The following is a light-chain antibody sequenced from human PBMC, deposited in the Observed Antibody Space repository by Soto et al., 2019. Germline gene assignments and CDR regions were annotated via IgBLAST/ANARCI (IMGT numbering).Light chain of an antibody. J-gene: IGLJ3*02. Sequence: QSVLTQPPSVSGSPGQSITLSCTGSSGAVASDNHVSWYQQRPGKAPKPLIYDVSKRPSGVSDRFSGSESENTAALTISGLQAEDEADYYCCSYAGSGTLVFGGGTKLTVL. V-gene: IGLV2-23*02. CDR3: CSYAGSGTLV. CDR1: SGAVASDNH. CDR2: DVS.